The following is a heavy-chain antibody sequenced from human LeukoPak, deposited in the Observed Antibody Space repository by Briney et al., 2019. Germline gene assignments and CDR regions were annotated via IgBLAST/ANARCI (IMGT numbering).Heavy chain of an antibody. CDR2: IYFSGST. D-gene: IGHD6-13*01. V-gene: IGHV4-39*01. J-gene: IGHJ4*01. CDR1: GGSISSGSYY. Sequence: PSETLSLTCTVSGGSISSGSYYWGWIRQPPGKGLKWIGSIYFSGSTFYNPTLKSRVTISVDTSKNQFSLKLRSVTAADSAVYYCARHRSTMGSAGIVDYWGQGTLVTVSS. CDR3: ARHRSTMGSAGIVDY.